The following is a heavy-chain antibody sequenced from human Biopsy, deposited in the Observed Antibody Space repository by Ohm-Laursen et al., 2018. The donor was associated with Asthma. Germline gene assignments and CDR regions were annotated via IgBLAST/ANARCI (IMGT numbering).Heavy chain of an antibody. D-gene: IGHD2-21*02. CDR3: ASYEVVTAILPMDV. J-gene: IGHJ6*02. CDR2: ISFDGSNK. CDR1: GFSVSTKY. Sequence: SLRLSCAAFGFSVSTKYMSWVRQAPGKGLEWVAVISFDGSNKYYGDSVKGRFTIARDNSKNTVYLQMNSLRAEDTAVYYCASYEVVTAILPMDVWGQGTTVTVSS. V-gene: IGHV3-30*03.